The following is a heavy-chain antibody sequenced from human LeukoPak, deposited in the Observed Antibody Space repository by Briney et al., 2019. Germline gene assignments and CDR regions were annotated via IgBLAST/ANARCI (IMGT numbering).Heavy chain of an antibody. CDR3: ARAWRVAFDI. CDR2: IKGDEMTT. V-gene: IGHV3-74*01. Sequence: PGGSLRLSCEASKFIFSSHWMTWVRQAPGKGLEWVSRIKGDEMTTNYADSVEGRFTISRDNAKNSLYLQMNSLRAEDTAVYYCARAWRVAFDIWGQGTMVTVSS. CDR1: KFIFSSHW. J-gene: IGHJ3*02. D-gene: IGHD1-1*01.